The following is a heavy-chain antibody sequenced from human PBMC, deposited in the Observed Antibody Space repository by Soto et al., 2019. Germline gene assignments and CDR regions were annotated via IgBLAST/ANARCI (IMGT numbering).Heavy chain of an antibody. J-gene: IGHJ4*02. CDR1: GLTVRNHA. Sequence: EVQLLESGGGLVQPGGSLRLSCAVSGLTVRNHAMSWVRQAPGKGLEWVSTSAPIGYSTHYAGSVEGRFTISRDDSKNALDLQMNSLRADDTAVYYCVSWVSPHFDYWGQGTLVSVSS. D-gene: IGHD2-8*01. V-gene: IGHV3-23*01. CDR2: SAPIGYST. CDR3: VSWVSPHFDY.